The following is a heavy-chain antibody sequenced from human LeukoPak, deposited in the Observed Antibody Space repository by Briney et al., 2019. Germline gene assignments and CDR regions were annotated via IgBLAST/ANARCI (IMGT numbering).Heavy chain of an antibody. D-gene: IGHD5-12*01. CDR2: ISGSGGST. J-gene: IGHJ4*02. V-gene: IGHV3-23*01. CDR1: GFTFSSYA. CDR3: ALIVATMGNFDY. Sequence: GGSLRLSSAASGFTFSSYAMSWVRQAPGKGLEWVSAISGSGGSTYYADSVKGRFTISRDNSKNTLYLQMNSLRAEDTAVYYCALIVATMGNFDYWGQGTLVTVSS.